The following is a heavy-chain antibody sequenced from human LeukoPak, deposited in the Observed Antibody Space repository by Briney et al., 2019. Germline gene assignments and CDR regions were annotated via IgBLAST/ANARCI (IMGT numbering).Heavy chain of an antibody. CDR2: ISSSSSTI. CDR1: GFTFSSYS. D-gene: IGHD3-10*01. J-gene: IGHJ3*02. V-gene: IGHV3-48*01. CDR3: ARAGLWFGELSDAFDI. Sequence: GGSLRLSCAASGFTFSSYSMNWVRQAPGKGLEWVSYISSSSSTIYYADSVKGRFTISRDNAKNSLYLQMNSLRAEDTAVYYCARAGLWFGELSDAFDIWGQGTMVTVSS.